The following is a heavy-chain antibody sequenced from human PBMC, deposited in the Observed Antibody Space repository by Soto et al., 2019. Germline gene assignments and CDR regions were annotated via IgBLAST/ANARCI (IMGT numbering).Heavy chain of an antibody. CDR1: GFTFSNAW. CDR3: TTESALWFGENWSDP. V-gene: IGHV3-15*01. CDR2: IQSKTDGGTT. Sequence: PGGYLRLSCAASGFTFSNAWMSWVRQPPGKGLEWAGRIQSKTDGGTTDFAAPVEGRFSISRDDSKNTLYLQMKSLKTEDTAVYYCTTESALWFGENWSDPWGQGTLVTVSS. D-gene: IGHD3-10*01. J-gene: IGHJ5*02.